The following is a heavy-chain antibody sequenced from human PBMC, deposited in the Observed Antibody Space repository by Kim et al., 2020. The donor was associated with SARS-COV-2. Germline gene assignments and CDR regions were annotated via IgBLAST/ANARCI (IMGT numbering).Heavy chain of an antibody. J-gene: IGHJ5*02. V-gene: IGHV7-4-1*02. D-gene: IGHD3-22*01. CDR1: GYTFTTYG. Sequence: ASVKVSCKASGYTFTTYGIHWVRQAPGQGLEWLGWINTDTGNPTYAQGFTGRFVFSLDTSVSTASLRISSLKAEDTAVYYCARSFYDSSGSNWLDPWGQGTLVTVSS. CDR3: ARSFYDSSGSNWLDP. CDR2: INTDTGNP.